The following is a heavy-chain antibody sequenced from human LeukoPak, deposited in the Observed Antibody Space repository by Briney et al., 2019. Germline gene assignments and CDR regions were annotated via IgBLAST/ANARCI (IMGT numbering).Heavy chain of an antibody. CDR1: GGSFSGYY. Sequence: PSETLSLTCAVYGGSFSGYYWSWIRQPPGKGLEWIGEINHSGSTYYNPSLKSRVTISVDTSKNQFSLKLSSVTAADTAVYYCARVTEYYDSSGYYSGGPNAFDIWGQGTMVTVSS. V-gene: IGHV4-34*01. CDR2: INHSGST. J-gene: IGHJ3*02. D-gene: IGHD3-22*01. CDR3: ARVTEYYDSSGYYSGGPNAFDI.